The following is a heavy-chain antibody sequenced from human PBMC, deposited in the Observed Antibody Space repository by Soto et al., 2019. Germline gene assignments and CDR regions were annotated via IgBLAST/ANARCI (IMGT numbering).Heavy chain of an antibody. CDR1: GGSISSSTYY. J-gene: IGHJ3*02. D-gene: IGHD3-22*01. CDR2: IYYTGST. Sequence: SETLSLTCTVSGGSISSSTYYWGWIRQPPGKGLEWIGSIYYTGSTYYNPSLKSRVTISVDTSKNQFSLKLSSVTAADTAVYYCARDYDSSGYLRTDDAFDIWGQGTMVTVSS. CDR3: ARDYDSSGYLRTDDAFDI. V-gene: IGHV4-39*07.